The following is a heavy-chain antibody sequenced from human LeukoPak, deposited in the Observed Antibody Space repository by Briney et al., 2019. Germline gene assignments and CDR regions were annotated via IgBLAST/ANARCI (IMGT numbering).Heavy chain of an antibody. V-gene: IGHV3-7*01. CDR3: ARDGAAATPLGFDP. D-gene: IGHD6-13*01. Sequence: GGSLRLSCAASGFTFSSYWMSWVRQAPGKGLEWVANIKQDGSEKYYVDSVKGRFTISRDNAKNTLYLQMNSLRAEDTAVYYCARDGAAATPLGFDPWGQGTLVTVSS. CDR1: GFTFSSYW. J-gene: IGHJ5*02. CDR2: IKQDGSEK.